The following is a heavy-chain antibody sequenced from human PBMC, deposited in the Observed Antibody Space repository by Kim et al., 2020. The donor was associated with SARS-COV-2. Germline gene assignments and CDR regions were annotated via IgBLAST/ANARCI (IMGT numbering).Heavy chain of an antibody. D-gene: IGHD3-10*01. CDR1: GFTFSSYA. V-gene: IGHV3-23*01. Sequence: GGSLRLSCAASGFTFSSYAMSWVRQAPGKGLEWVSAISGSGGSTYYADSVKGRFTISRDNSKNTLYLQMNSLRAEDTAVYYCAKVLPSHYYGSGSRLWFDPWGQGTLVTVSS. J-gene: IGHJ5*02. CDR2: ISGSGGST. CDR3: AKVLPSHYYGSGSRLWFDP.